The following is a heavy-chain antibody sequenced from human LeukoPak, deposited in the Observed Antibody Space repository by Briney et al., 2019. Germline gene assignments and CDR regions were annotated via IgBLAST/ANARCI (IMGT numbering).Heavy chain of an antibody. CDR1: GFTFSHYG. Sequence: GGSLRLSCGASGFTFSHYGMHWVRQAPGKGLEWVAVIWYDGSEKYYADSAKGRFTISRDNSKRTLYLQMNSLRAEDTAVYYCARSAAAMLFDYWGQGTLVTVSS. J-gene: IGHJ4*02. D-gene: IGHD2-2*01. V-gene: IGHV3-33*01. CDR3: ARSAAAMLFDY. CDR2: IWYDGSEK.